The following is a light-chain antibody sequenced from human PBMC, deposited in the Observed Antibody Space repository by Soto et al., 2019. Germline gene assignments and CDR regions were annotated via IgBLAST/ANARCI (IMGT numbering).Light chain of an antibody. Sequence: QSALTRPASVSGSPGQSITISCTGTRSYVGGYNYVSWYQQHPGKAPKLMIYEVSNRPSGVSNRFSGSKSGNTASLTISGLQAEDESDYYCSSYTSSSTLYVFGTGTKVTVL. J-gene: IGLJ1*01. V-gene: IGLV2-14*01. CDR1: RSYVGGYNY. CDR3: SSYTSSSTLYV. CDR2: EVS.